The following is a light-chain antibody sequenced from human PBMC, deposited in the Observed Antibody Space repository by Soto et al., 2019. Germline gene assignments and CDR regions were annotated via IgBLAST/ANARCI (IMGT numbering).Light chain of an antibody. Sequence: DIQMTQSPSSLSASVGDRVTIPCRASQSISSYLNWYQQKPGKAPKLLIYAASTLQSGVPSRFSGSGSRTDFTLTISSLQPEDSATYYCQQSNSVPWTFGQGTKVEIK. CDR3: QQSNSVPWT. CDR1: QSISSY. V-gene: IGKV1-39*01. J-gene: IGKJ1*01. CDR2: AAS.